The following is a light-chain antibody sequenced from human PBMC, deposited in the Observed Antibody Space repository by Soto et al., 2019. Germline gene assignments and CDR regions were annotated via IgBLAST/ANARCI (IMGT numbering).Light chain of an antibody. CDR1: QSVSSSY. V-gene: IGKV3-20*01. Sequence: EIVLTQSPSTLSLSPGERATLSCRASQSVSSSYLAWYQQKPGQAPRLLIYGASSRATGITDRFSGSGSGTDFTLTISGLEPEDFAVYYCQQYGSSPTFGQGTKGEIK. J-gene: IGKJ1*01. CDR3: QQYGSSPT. CDR2: GAS.